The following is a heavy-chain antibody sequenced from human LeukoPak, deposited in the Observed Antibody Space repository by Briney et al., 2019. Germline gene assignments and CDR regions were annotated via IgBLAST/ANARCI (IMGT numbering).Heavy chain of an antibody. D-gene: IGHD3-22*01. J-gene: IGHJ4*02. Sequence: PSQTLSLTCTVSGGSISSGGYSWSWIRQPPGKGLEWIGYIYHSGSTYYNPSLKSRVTISVDRSKNQFSLKLSSVTAADTAVYYCARYTDSSGSYGYWGQGTLVTVSS. CDR3: ARYTDSSGSYGY. CDR1: GGSISSGGYS. CDR2: IYHSGST. V-gene: IGHV4-30-2*01.